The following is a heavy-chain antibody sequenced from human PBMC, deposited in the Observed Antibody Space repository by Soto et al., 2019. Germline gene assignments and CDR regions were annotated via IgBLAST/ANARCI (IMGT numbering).Heavy chain of an antibody. CDR3: ARGPTDYYDNSGDYFLDY. Sequence: QVQLVQSGAEVKKPGASVKVSCKASGYTFTTYGMSWVRQAPGQGLDGMGWISTYNGNTKYAEWLQGRVTMTTDTTTSTAYMELRSLRSDDTAVYYCARGPTDYYDNSGDYFLDYWGQGTLVTVSS. CDR2: ISTYNGNT. D-gene: IGHD3-22*01. CDR1: GYTFTTYG. J-gene: IGHJ4*02. V-gene: IGHV1-18*01.